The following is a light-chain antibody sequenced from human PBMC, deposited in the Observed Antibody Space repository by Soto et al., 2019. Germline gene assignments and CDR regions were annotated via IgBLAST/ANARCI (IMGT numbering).Light chain of an antibody. Sequence: DIQMTQSPSSLSASVGDRVTITCRASQRISSYLNWYQQKPGKAPKLLIYAASSLQSGVPSRFSGIVSGTDFNLTISILQPDDFATYYCQQSYSSPPTFGGGPKLEIK. CDR2: AAS. J-gene: IGKJ4*01. V-gene: IGKV1-39*01. CDR1: QRISSY. CDR3: QQSYSSPPT.